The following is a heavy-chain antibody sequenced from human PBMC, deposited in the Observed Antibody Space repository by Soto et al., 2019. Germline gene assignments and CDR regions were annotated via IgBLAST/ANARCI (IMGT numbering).Heavy chain of an antibody. Sequence: EVQLLESGGGLVQPGGSLRLSCAASRFIFNNYAMSWVRQAPGKGLEWVSTISGSGGSTYYADSVKGRFTISRDNSKNTLYLQMNSLRAEDTAVYYCAKDESSGYYGAALAAFDIWGQATMVTVSS. CDR1: RFIFNNYA. CDR3: AKDESSGYYGAALAAFDI. CDR2: ISGSGGST. D-gene: IGHD3-22*01. V-gene: IGHV3-23*01. J-gene: IGHJ3*02.